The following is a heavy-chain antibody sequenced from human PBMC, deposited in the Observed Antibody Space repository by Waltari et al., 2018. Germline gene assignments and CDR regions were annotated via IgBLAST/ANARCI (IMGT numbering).Heavy chain of an antibody. CDR3: AREGGNYSPLGY. Sequence: QVQLQQWGTGLLKPSETLSLTCDVYGGSFSGYYWSWIRQSPGKGLEWIWEVNPSGSTDYNPSLKSRVTISVDTSKNQFSLKLTSVTAADTAVYYCAREGGNYSPLGYWGQGTLVTVSS. J-gene: IGHJ4*02. V-gene: IGHV4-34*02. CDR2: VNPSGST. D-gene: IGHD1-26*01. CDR1: GGSFSGYY.